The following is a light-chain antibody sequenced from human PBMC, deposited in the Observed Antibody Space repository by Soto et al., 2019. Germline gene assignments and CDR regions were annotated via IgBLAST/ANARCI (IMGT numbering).Light chain of an antibody. Sequence: QSVLTQPPSVSGAPGQRVTISCTGSSSNIGPGYDVHWDQHLPGTAPKLLIYSNTNRPSGVPDRFSGSRSGTSASLAITGLQAEDEADYYCQSYDSSLSGSVFGTGTKVT. V-gene: IGLV1-40*01. CDR3: QSYDSSLSGSV. CDR2: SNT. CDR1: SSNIGPGYD. J-gene: IGLJ1*01.